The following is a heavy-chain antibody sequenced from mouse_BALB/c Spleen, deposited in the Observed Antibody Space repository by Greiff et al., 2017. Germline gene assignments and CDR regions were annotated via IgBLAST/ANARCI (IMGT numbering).Heavy chain of an antibody. D-gene: IGHD2-1*01. Sequence: EVHLVESGGGLVKPGGSLKLSCAASGFTFSSYAMSWVRQTPEKRLEWVASISSGGSTYYPDSVKGRFTISRDNARNILYLQMSSLRSEDTAMYYCARVGNYPYAMDYWGQGTSVTVSS. V-gene: IGHV5-6-5*01. CDR2: ISSGGST. CDR3: ARVGNYPYAMDY. CDR1: GFTFSSYA. J-gene: IGHJ4*01.